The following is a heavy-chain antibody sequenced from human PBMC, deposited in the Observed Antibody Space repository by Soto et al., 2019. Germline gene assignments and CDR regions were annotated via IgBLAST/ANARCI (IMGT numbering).Heavy chain of an antibody. Sequence: SETLSLTCGVSGGTIRSPDWWTWVRQPPGKGLEWIGEIFQSGSTNYTPSLESRVTISVDKSKNQFSLALTSVTAADTAVYFCARGRGRYSSGWSWFDPWGQGILVTVSA. CDR2: IFQSGST. J-gene: IGHJ5*02. CDR1: GGTIRSPDW. V-gene: IGHV4-4*02. CDR3: ARGRGRYSSGWSWFDP. D-gene: IGHD6-19*01.